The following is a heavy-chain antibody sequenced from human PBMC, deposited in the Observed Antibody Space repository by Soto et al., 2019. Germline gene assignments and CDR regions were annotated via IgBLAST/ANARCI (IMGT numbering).Heavy chain of an antibody. D-gene: IGHD1-26*01. CDR3: ARSEWELEYYFDY. J-gene: IGHJ4*02. V-gene: IGHV1-69*13. Sequence: ASVKVSCKASGGTFSSYAISWVRQAPGQGLEWMGGIIPIFGTANYAQKFQGRVTITADESTSTAYMELSSLRSEDTAVYYCARSEWELEYYFDYWGQGTLVTVSS. CDR1: GGTFSSYA. CDR2: IIPIFGTA.